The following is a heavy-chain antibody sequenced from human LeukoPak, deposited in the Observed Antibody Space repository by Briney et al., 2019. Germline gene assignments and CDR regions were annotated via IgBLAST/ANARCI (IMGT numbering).Heavy chain of an antibody. CDR3: ASLRYFDWFFDY. CDR1: GGSISSGGHY. Sequence: TSETLSLTCNVSGGSISSGGHYWNWIRQHPGKGLEWIGYILHSGSTYYNPSLESRVKISVDKSKNHFSLKLSSVTAADTAVYYCASLRYFDWFFDYWGQGTLVTVSS. D-gene: IGHD3-9*01. J-gene: IGHJ4*02. CDR2: ILHSGST. V-gene: IGHV4-31*03.